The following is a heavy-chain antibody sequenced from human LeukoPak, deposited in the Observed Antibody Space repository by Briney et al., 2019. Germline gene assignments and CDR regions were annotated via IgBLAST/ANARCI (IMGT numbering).Heavy chain of an antibody. Sequence: GGSLRVSCAASGFTFSSYEMNWVRQAPGKGLEWVSNISSSGSTIYYADSVKGRFTISRDYAKNSLYLQMNSLRAEDTAVYYCASPYYYDSSGYYSGHYWGQGTLVTVSS. CDR1: GFTFSSYE. D-gene: IGHD3-22*01. CDR3: ASPYYYDSSGYYSGHY. CDR2: ISSSGSTI. J-gene: IGHJ4*02. V-gene: IGHV3-48*03.